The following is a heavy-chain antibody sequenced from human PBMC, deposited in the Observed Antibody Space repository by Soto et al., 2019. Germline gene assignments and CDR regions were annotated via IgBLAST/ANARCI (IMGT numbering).Heavy chain of an antibody. CDR2: ISSSSYI. CDR3: ARVRAYCTNGVCSDPFDY. D-gene: IGHD2-8*01. Sequence: PGGSLRLSCAASGFTFSSYSMNWVRQAPGKGLEWVSSISSSSYIYYADSVKGRFTISRDNAKNSLYLQMNSLRAEDTAVYYCARVRAYCTNGVCSDPFDYWGRGTLVTVS. V-gene: IGHV3-21*01. J-gene: IGHJ4*02. CDR1: GFTFSSYS.